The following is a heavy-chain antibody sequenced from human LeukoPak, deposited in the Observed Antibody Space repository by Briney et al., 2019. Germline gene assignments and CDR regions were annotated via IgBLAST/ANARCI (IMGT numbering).Heavy chain of an antibody. D-gene: IGHD3-3*01. V-gene: IGHV4-39*07. CDR2: IYYSGST. CDR3: ARKDFWSGYYAFDY. J-gene: IGHJ4*02. Sequence: SETLSLTCTVSGGSISSSHYYWDWIRQPPGKGLEWIGSIYYSGSTYYNPSFKSRVTISVDTSKNQFSLKLSSVTAADTAVYYCARKDFWSGYYAFDYWGQGTLVTVSS. CDR1: GGSISSSHYY.